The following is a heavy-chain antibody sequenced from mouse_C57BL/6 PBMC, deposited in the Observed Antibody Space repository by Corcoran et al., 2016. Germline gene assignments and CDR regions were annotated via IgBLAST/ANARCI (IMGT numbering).Heavy chain of an antibody. CDR1: GYTFTDYY. Sequence: VQLKQSGPELVKPGASVKISCKASGYTFTDYYMNWVKQSHGKRLEWIGDINPNSGSTSYNQKFKGKDTLTVDKSSSTAYMELRSLTSEDSAVYYCAREADGPFAYWGQGTLVTVSA. J-gene: IGHJ3*01. CDR2: INPNSGST. CDR3: AREADGPFAY. V-gene: IGHV1-26*01. D-gene: IGHD2-3*01.